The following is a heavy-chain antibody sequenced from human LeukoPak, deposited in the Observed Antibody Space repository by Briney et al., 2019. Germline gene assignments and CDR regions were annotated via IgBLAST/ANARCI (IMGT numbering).Heavy chain of an antibody. CDR1: GFTCSTYS. V-gene: IGHV3-48*02. J-gene: IGHJ6*02. Sequence: GGSLRLSCVASGFTCSTYSMNWVLHAPGKELEGVSYISGGSSTTYYVDSVKGRFTISRDNAKNSLYLQMNSLRDEDTAVYYCAGARTYYYAMDVWGQGTTVTVSS. CDR2: ISGGSSTT. CDR3: AGARTYYYAMDV.